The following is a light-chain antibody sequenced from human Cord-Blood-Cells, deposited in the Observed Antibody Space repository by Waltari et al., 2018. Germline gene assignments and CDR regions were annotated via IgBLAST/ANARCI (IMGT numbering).Light chain of an antibody. CDR2: AAS. CDR3: QQSYSTPWT. J-gene: IGKJ1*01. V-gene: IGKV1-39*01. Sequence: DIQMTQSPYSLPASVGDRVTITCRASPSISSYLNWYQQKPGKAPKLLSYAASSLQSGVPSRFSGSGSGTDFTLTISSLQPEDFATYYCQQSYSTPWTFGQGTKVEIK. CDR1: PSISSY.